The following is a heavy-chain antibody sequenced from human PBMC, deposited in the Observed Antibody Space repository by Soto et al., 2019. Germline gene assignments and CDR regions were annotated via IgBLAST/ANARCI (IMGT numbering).Heavy chain of an antibody. CDR3: ARDNCLVRGVITQGGMDV. D-gene: IGHD3-10*01. Sequence: GGSLRLSCAASGFTFSTYSMNWVRQAPGKGLEWVSYISSSSSTIFYTDSVKGRFTISRDNAKNSLYLQMNSLRAEDTAVYYFARDNCLVRGVITQGGMDVWGQGTTVTVSS. J-gene: IGHJ6*02. V-gene: IGHV3-48*01. CDR2: ISSSSSTI. CDR1: GFTFSTYS.